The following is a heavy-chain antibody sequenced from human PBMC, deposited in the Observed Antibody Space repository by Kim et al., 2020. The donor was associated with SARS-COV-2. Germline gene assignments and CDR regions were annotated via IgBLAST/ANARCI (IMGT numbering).Heavy chain of an antibody. CDR2: IKQDGSEK. CDR1: GFTFSSYW. Sequence: GGSLRLSCAASGFTFSSYWMSWVRQAPGKGLEWVANIKQDGSEKYYVDSVKGRFTISRDNAKNSLFLQMNSLRAEDTAVYYCARDRVGVRRGMDVWGQGTTVTVSS. D-gene: IGHD1-26*01. V-gene: IGHV3-7*01. CDR3: ARDRVGVRRGMDV. J-gene: IGHJ6*02.